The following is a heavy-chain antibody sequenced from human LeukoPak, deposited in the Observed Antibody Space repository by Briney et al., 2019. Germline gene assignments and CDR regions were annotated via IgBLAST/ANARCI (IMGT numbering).Heavy chain of an antibody. Sequence: SVKVSCKASGGTFSSYAISWVRQAPGQGLEWMGRIIPIFGTANYAQKFQGRVTITTDESTSTAYMELSSLGSEDTAVYYCARDRKQWLVDAFDIWGQGTMVTVSS. CDR3: ARDRKQWLVDAFDI. V-gene: IGHV1-69*05. D-gene: IGHD6-19*01. CDR1: GGTFSSYA. CDR2: IIPIFGTA. J-gene: IGHJ3*02.